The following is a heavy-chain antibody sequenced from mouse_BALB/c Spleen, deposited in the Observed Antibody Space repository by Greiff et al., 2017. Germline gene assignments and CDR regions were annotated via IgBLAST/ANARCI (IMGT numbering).Heavy chain of an antibody. D-gene: IGHD1-1*01. CDR3: ARRSFLYYYGSTNYCDY. V-gene: IGHV14-3*02. J-gene: IGHJ2*01. CDR2: IDPANGNT. CDR1: GFNIKDTY. Sequence: EVQLQQSGAELVKPGASVKLSCTASGFNIKDTYMHWVKQRPEQGLEWIGRIDPANGNTKYDPKFQGKATITADTSSNTAYLQLSSLTSEDTAVYYCARRSFLYYYGSTNYCDYWGQGTTLTVSS.